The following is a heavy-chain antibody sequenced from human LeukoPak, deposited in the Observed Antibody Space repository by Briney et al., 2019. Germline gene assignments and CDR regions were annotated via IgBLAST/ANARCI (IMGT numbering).Heavy chain of an antibody. CDR2: IYYSGST. J-gene: IGHJ4*02. CDR1: GGSISSYY. CDR3: ARLWFGELSYFDY. Sequence: KPSETLSLTCTVSGGSISSYYWSWIRQPPGKGLEWIGYIYYSGSTNYNPSLKSRVTISVDTSKNQFSLKLSSVTAADTAVYYCARLWFGELSYFDYWGQGTLVTVFS. D-gene: IGHD3-10*01. V-gene: IGHV4-59*01.